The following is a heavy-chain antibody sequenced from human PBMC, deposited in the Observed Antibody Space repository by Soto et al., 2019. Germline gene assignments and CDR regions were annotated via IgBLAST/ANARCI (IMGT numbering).Heavy chain of an antibody. CDR1: GFTFSTYN. CDR3: AREDGIVGATSAFDY. J-gene: IGHJ4*02. Sequence: EVLLVESGGGLVKPGGSLRLSCAASGFTFSTYNMNWVRQAPGKGLEWVSSINGRGNYIYYTDAVKGRFPISRDNAKTSLYLPMNRLRAEDTAVYYCAREDGIVGATSAFDYWGQGTLVTVSS. CDR2: INGRGNYI. D-gene: IGHD1-26*01. V-gene: IGHV3-21*01.